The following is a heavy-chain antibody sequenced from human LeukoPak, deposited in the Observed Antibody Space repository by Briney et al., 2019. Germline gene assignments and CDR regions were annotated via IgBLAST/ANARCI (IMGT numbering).Heavy chain of an antibody. Sequence: ASVKVSCKASGYTFTNYYMHWVRQAPGQGLEWMVWINTDSGGTNYAQKFQGRVTMTIDTSISTAYLELTRLTSDDTAVYYCARGEGSSIDYWGQGTLVTVSS. V-gene: IGHV1-2*02. CDR1: GYTFTNYY. CDR3: ARGEGSSIDY. J-gene: IGHJ4*02. CDR2: INTDSGGT. D-gene: IGHD6-13*01.